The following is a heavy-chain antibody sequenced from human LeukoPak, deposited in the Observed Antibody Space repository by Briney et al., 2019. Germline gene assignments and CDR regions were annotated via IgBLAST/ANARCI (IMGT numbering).Heavy chain of an antibody. CDR1: GFSFSGYA. V-gene: IGHV4-59*01. Sequence: GSLRLSCAASGFSFSGYAMSWIRQAPGKGLEWIGYIYYSGSTNYNPSLKSRVTISVDTSKNQFSLKLSSVTAADTAVYYCARGGGYIWGQGTLVTVSS. D-gene: IGHD3-22*01. CDR3: ARGGGYI. J-gene: IGHJ4*02. CDR2: IYYSGST.